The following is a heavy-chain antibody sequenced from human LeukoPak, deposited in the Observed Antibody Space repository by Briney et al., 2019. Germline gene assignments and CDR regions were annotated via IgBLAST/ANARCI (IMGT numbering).Heavy chain of an antibody. CDR2: IYHSGST. Sequence: PSETLSLTCAVSGYSISSGYYWGWIRQPPGKGLEGIGSIYHSGSTYYNPSLKSRVTISVDSSKNQFSLKLSSVTAADTAVYYCAREPFGSSYYFNYWGQGTLVTVSS. D-gene: IGHD6-19*01. J-gene: IGHJ4*02. V-gene: IGHV4-38-2*02. CDR3: AREPFGSSYYFNY. CDR1: GYSISSGYY.